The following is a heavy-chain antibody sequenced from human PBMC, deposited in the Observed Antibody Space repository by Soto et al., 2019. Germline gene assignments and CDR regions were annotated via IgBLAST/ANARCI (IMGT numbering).Heavy chain of an antibody. V-gene: IGHV4-59*01. D-gene: IGHD6-25*01. J-gene: IGHJ4*02. CDR2: IYYSGST. CDR3: SRSLKYSSGPWEY. CDR1: DGSISSYY. Sequence: SETLSLTCTVSDGSISSYYWSWIRQPPGKGLEWIGYIYYSGSTNYNPSLKSRVTISVDTSKNQVSLKLRSVTAADTAVYYCSRSLKYSSGPWEYWGQGALVTVSS.